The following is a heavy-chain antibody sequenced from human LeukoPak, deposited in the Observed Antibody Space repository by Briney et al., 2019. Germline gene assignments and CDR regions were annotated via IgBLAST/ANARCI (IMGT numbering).Heavy chain of an antibody. Sequence: GGSLRFSCAASGFAFSSYAMSWVRQAPGKGLEWVSFISGSGSSTYYAGSVKGRFTISRDNSKNTLYLQMNSLRAEDTAVYYCAKEFGDYYGSGSKSWMDVWGKGTTVTVAS. D-gene: IGHD3-10*01. V-gene: IGHV3-23*01. CDR3: AKEFGDYYGSGSKSWMDV. CDR1: GFAFSSYA. CDR2: ISGSGSST. J-gene: IGHJ6*04.